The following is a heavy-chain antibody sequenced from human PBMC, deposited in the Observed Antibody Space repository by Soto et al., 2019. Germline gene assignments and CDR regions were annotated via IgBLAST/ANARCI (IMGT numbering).Heavy chain of an antibody. CDR1: GFTCSSYW. Sequence: GVSKRLSCAASGFTCSSYWMSWVRQAPGKGLEWVANIKQDGSEKYYVDSVKGRFTISRDNAKNSLYLQMNSLRAEDTAVYYCARAPRDIVVVVAATPVDAFDIWGQGTMVTVSS. CDR3: ARAPRDIVVVVAATPVDAFDI. J-gene: IGHJ3*02. V-gene: IGHV3-7*01. CDR2: IKQDGSEK. D-gene: IGHD2-15*01.